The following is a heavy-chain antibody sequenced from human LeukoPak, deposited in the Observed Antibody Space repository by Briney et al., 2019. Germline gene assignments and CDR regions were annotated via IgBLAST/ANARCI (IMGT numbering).Heavy chain of an antibody. D-gene: IGHD1-26*01. J-gene: IGHJ5*02. CDR3: ARDGGWELLPGDLNWFDP. V-gene: IGHV4-31*03. CDR2: VYYSGST. CDR1: GGSISSGGYY. Sequence: SETLSLTCTVSGGSISSGGYYWSWIRQHPGKGLEWIGYVYYSGSTYYNPSLKSRVTISVDTSKNQFSLKLSSVTAADTAVYYCARDGGWELLPGDLNWFDPWGQGTLVTVSS.